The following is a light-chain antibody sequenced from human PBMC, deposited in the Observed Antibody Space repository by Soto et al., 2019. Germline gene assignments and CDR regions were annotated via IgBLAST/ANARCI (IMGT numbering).Light chain of an antibody. CDR1: QSVSSY. CDR2: GAS. CDR3: QQYVSSPRT. V-gene: IGKV3-20*01. Sequence: EIVLTQSPGTLSLSPGERATLSCRASQSVSSYLAWYQQKPGQAPRRLIYGASSRATGIPDRLSGSGSGTDFTLTISRLEPEDFAVYYCQQYVSSPRTFGQGTKVEIK. J-gene: IGKJ1*01.